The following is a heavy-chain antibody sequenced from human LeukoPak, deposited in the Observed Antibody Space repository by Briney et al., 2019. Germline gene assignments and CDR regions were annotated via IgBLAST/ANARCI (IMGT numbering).Heavy chain of an antibody. V-gene: IGHV3-21*01. J-gene: IGHJ4*02. CDR3: AIDSSGYTYYFDY. D-gene: IGHD3-22*01. CDR2: ISSSSSYI. Sequence: PGGSLRLSCAASGFTFSSYSMNWVRQAPGKGLEWVSSISSSSSYIYYADSVKGRFTISRDNAKNSLYLQMNSLRAEDTAVYYCAIDSSGYTYYFDYWGQGTLVTVSS. CDR1: GFTFSSYS.